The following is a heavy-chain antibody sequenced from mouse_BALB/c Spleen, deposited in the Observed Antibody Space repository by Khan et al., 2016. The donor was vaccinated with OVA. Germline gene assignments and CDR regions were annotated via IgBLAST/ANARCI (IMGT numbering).Heavy chain of an antibody. D-gene: IGHD1-1*01. CDR2: IKYSGIT. CDR1: GYSITSDFA. CDR3: AGSGTISTVVITDFDY. V-gene: IGHV3-2*02. Sequence: EVQLQESGPGLVKPSQSLSLTCTVTGYSITSDFAWNWIRQFPGNKLEWMGYIKYSGITSYNPSLKSRFSITRNTSKNQFFLQLSSVTTEDTATYYCAGSGTISTVVITDFDYWGQGTTLTVSS. J-gene: IGHJ2*01.